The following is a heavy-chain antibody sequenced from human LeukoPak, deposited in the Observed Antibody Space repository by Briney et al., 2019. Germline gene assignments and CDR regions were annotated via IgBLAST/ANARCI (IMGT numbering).Heavy chain of an antibody. V-gene: IGHV4-38-2*02. CDR1: GYSISSGYF. D-gene: IGHD3-22*01. CDR3: ACTYYYDSSVQTDAFDI. J-gene: IGHJ3*02. Sequence: PSETLSLTCTVSGYSISSGYFWGWIRQPPGKGLEWIGSIYYSGSTYYNPSLKSRVTISVDTSKNQFSLKLSSVTAADTAVYYCACTYYYDSSVQTDAFDIWGQGTMVTVSS. CDR2: IYYSGST.